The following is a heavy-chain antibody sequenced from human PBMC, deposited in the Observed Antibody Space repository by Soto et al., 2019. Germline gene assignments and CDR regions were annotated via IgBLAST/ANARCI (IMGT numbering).Heavy chain of an antibody. D-gene: IGHD2-2*01. Sequence: QVQLVQSGAEVKKPGSSVKVSCKASGGTFSSYTISWVRQAPGQGLEWMGRIIPILGIANYAQKFQGRVTITVDKATSTAYMELSRLRSEDKAVYYCARDWGGYCSSTSCPSVYYYYYYMDVWGKGTTVTVSS. V-gene: IGHV1-69*08. CDR2: IIPILGIA. CDR1: GGTFSSYT. CDR3: ARDWGGYCSSTSCPSVYYYYYYMDV. J-gene: IGHJ6*03.